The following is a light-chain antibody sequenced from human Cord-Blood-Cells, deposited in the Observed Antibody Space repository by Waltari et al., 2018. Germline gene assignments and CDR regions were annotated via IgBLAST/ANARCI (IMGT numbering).Light chain of an antibody. Sequence: QSVLTQPPSASGTPGQRVTISCSGSSSNIGSNYVYWYQQLPGTAPNLLIYRNKQGPSGVPARCSGSKSGTSASLAISGLRSEDEADYYCAAWDDSLSGRVFGGGTKLTVL. CDR2: RNK. J-gene: IGLJ3*02. CDR3: AAWDDSLSGRV. CDR1: SSNIGSNY. V-gene: IGLV1-47*01.